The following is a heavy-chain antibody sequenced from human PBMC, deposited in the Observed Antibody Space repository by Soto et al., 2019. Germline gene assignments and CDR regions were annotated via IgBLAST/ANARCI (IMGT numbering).Heavy chain of an antibody. J-gene: IGHJ5*02. V-gene: IGHV4-34*01. CDR1: GGSFSGYY. D-gene: IGHD6-6*01. CDR3: ARGKTSGSSGGP. CDR2: INHSGST. Sequence: SETLSLTXAVYGGSFSGYYWSWIRQPPGKGLEWIGEINHSGSTNYNPSLKSRVTISVDTSKNQFSLKLSSVTAADTAVYYCARGKTSGSSGGPWGQGTLVTVSS.